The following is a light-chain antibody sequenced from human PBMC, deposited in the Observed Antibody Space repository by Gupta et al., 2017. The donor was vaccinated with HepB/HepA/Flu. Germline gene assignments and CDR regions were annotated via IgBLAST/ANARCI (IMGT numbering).Light chain of an antibody. J-gene: IGKJ2*03. CDR3: MQATQLHS. V-gene: IGKV2-24*01. Sequence: DIVMTQTPLFLPVTLGQPASISCRSSQSLVNRDGNTYLAWLQQRPGQPPRLLIYKISKRFSGVPDRFSGSGAGTEFTLHISRVEAEDVGVYYCMQATQLHSFGQGTKLEIK. CDR1: QSLVNRDGNTY. CDR2: KIS.